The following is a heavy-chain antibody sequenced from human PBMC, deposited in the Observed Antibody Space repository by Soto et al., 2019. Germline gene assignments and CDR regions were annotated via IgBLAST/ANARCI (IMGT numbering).Heavy chain of an antibody. V-gene: IGHV1-18*01. CDR2: ISAYNGNT. J-gene: IGHJ4*02. CDR1: GYTFTSYG. Sequence: ASVKVSCKASGYTFTSYGISWVRQAPGQGLEWMGWISAYNGNTNYAQKLQGRVTMTTDTSTSTAYMELRSLRSDDTAVYYCARVRPYYYDSSGYYYGSSYCGQGTLVTVS. D-gene: IGHD3-22*01. CDR3: ARVRPYYYDSSGYYYGSSY.